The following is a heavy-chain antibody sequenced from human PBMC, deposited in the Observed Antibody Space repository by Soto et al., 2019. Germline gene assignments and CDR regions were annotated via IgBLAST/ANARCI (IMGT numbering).Heavy chain of an antibody. CDR2: IYYSGST. CDR1: GGSISSGDYY. CDR3: ATATRDVLLWFGELSGAFDY. D-gene: IGHD3-10*01. Sequence: KTSETLSLTCTVSGGSISSGDYYWSWIRQPPGKGLEWIGYIYYSGSTYYNPSLKSRVTISVDTSKNQFSLKLSSVTAADTAVYYCATATRDVLLWFGELSGAFDYWCQGTLVNVSS. V-gene: IGHV4-30-4*01. J-gene: IGHJ4*02.